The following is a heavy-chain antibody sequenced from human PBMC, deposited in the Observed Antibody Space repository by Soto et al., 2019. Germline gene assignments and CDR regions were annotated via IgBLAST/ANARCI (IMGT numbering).Heavy chain of an antibody. CDR1: GYTFTGYY. CDR2: INPSGGST. Sequence: ASVKVSCKASGYTFTGYYMHWVRQAPGQGLEWMGWINPSGGSTSYAQKFQGRVTMTRDTSTSTVYMELSSLRSEDTAVYYCASRYSSSALPYDYWGQGTLVTVSS. V-gene: IGHV1-46*03. D-gene: IGHD6-13*01. J-gene: IGHJ4*02. CDR3: ASRYSSSALPYDY.